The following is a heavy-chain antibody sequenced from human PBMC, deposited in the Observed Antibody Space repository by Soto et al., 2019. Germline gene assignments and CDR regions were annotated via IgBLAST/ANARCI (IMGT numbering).Heavy chain of an antibody. D-gene: IGHD3-22*01. CDR1: GGSISSGGYY. J-gene: IGHJ4*02. V-gene: IGHV4-31*02. Sequence: SETLSLTXTVSGGSISSGGYYWSWIRQHPGKGLEWIGYIYYSGSTYYNPSLKSRVTISVDTSKNQFSLKLSSVTAADTAVYYCAREYYYDSSGYYYRSFDYWGQGTLVTVSS. CDR2: IYYSGST. CDR3: AREYYYDSSGYYYRSFDY.